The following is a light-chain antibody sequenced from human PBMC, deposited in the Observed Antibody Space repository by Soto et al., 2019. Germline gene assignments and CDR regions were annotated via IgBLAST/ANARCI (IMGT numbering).Light chain of an antibody. Sequence: EIVLTQSQVTLSVSPGERATLSCRASQSISSNLAWYQQKPGQAPRLLIYGASTRATGIPARFSGSGSGTEFTLTISSLQSEDFAVYYCQQYSNWWTFGQGTKVDIK. CDR3: QQYSNWWT. J-gene: IGKJ1*01. CDR2: GAS. V-gene: IGKV3-15*01. CDR1: QSISSN.